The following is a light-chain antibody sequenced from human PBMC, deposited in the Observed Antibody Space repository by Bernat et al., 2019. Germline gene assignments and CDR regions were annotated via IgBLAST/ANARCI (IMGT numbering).Light chain of an antibody. CDR3: SSYAGSSKGV. J-gene: IGLJ2*01. CDR1: SSDVGGYNY. Sequence: QSALTQPPSASGSPGQSVTISCTGTSSDVGGYNYVSWYQQHPGKAPKLMISEVSKRPSGVPARFSGSKSGNTASLTVSGLQAEDEADYYCSSYAGSSKGVFGGGTELPVL. V-gene: IGLV2-8*01. CDR2: EVS.